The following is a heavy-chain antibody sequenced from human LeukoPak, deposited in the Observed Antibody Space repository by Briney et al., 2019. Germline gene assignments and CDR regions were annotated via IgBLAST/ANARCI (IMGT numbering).Heavy chain of an antibody. CDR2: IYYTGKT. D-gene: IGHD2-15*01. Sequence: PSETLSLTCSVSGGSINNYYWGWIRRPPGRGLEYIGHIYYTGKTDYNPSFKSRVTMSVDTSKNQLSLKLHILTAADTAVYYCARWDCSSGTCYYLDYWGQGTLVIVSS. J-gene: IGHJ4*02. CDR3: ARWDCSSGTCYYLDY. V-gene: IGHV4-59*01. CDR1: GGSINNYY.